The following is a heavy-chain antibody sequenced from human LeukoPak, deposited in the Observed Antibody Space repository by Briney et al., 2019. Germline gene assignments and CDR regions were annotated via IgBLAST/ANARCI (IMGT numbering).Heavy chain of an antibody. J-gene: IGHJ4*02. CDR1: GFTFSDHY. V-gene: IGHV3-72*01. CDR3: ARSIPSGPIFDY. Sequence: GGSLRLSCAASGFTFSDHYMDWVRQAPGKGLEWVGRSRNKGNSYTTQYAASVKGRFTISRDDSKNSLYLEMNSLKTEDTAVYYCARSIPSGPIFDYWGQGTLATVPS. D-gene: IGHD3-10*01. CDR2: SRNKGNSYTT.